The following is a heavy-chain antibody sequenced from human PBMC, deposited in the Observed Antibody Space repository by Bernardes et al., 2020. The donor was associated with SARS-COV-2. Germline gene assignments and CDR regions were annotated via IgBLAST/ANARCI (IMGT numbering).Heavy chain of an antibody. Sequence: GGSRRLSCAASGFTFTTYWMHWGRQGPGRGLVWVSRITPDGRSTDYADSVKGRFIISRDNANNILYLQMHSLRVEDTGVYYCSTGGNGVNAPGMDVWGQGTSVTVSS. V-gene: IGHV3-74*01. J-gene: IGHJ6*02. D-gene: IGHD2-8*01. CDR3: STGGNGVNAPGMDV. CDR1: GFTFTTYW. CDR2: ITPDGRST.